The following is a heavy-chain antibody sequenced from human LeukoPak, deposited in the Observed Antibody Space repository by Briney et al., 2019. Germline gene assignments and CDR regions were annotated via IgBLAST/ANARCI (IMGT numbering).Heavy chain of an antibody. CDR3: AKSYGSGSYPNYYYYYYMDV. CDR1: GFTFSSYG. CDR2: IWYDGSNK. Sequence: GGSLRLSCAASGFTFSSYGMHWVRQAPGKGLEWVAVIWYDGSNKYYADSVKGRFTISRDNSKNTLYLQMNSLRAEDTAVYYCAKSYGSGSYPNYYYYYYMDVWGKGTTVTVSS. D-gene: IGHD3-10*01. V-gene: IGHV3-33*06. J-gene: IGHJ6*03.